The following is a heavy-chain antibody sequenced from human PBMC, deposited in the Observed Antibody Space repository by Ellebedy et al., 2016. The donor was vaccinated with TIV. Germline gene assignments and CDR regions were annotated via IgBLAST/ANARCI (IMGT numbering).Heavy chain of an antibody. D-gene: IGHD3-3*01. Sequence: GESLKISCAASGFTVNSEYITWVRQAPGKGLEWVSVIYSDGRTYHSDSVKGRFTLSRDNSKNTLYLQMDGLRADDTAVYYCARERRDFTDKPLYYFDYWGQGSLVIVSP. CDR1: GFTVNSEY. CDR3: ARERRDFTDKPLYYFDY. V-gene: IGHV3-53*01. J-gene: IGHJ4*02. CDR2: IYSDGRT.